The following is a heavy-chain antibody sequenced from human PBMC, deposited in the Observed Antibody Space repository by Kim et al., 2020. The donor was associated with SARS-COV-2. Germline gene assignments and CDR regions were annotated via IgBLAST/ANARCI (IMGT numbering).Heavy chain of an antibody. J-gene: IGHJ6*02. Sequence: PSFQGQVTISADKSISTAYLQWSSLKASDTAMYYCARQNMTTVFDYGMDVWGQGTTVTVSS. V-gene: IGHV5-51*01. D-gene: IGHD4-4*01. CDR3: ARQNMTTVFDYGMDV.